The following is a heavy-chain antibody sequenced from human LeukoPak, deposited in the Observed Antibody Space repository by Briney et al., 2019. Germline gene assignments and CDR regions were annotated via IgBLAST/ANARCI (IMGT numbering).Heavy chain of an antibody. V-gene: IGHV3-20*04. CDR3: ARISGGSGSELDY. J-gene: IGHJ4*02. D-gene: IGHD3-10*01. CDR2: INWNGGST. Sequence: TGGSLRLSCAASGFTVSSNYMSWVRQAPGKGLEWVSGINWNGGSTGYADSVKGRFTISRDNAKNSLYLQMNSLRAEDTALYYCARISGGSGSELDYWGQGTLVTVSS. CDR1: GFTVSSNY.